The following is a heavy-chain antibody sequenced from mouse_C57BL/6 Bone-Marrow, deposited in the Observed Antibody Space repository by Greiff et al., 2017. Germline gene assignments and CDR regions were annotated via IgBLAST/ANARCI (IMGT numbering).Heavy chain of an antibody. V-gene: IGHV1-55*01. D-gene: IGHD2-3*01. Sequence: VQLQQPGAELVKPGASVKMSCKASGYTFTSYWITWVKQRPGQGLEWIGDIYPGSGSTNYNEKFKSKATLTVDTSSSTAYMQLSSLTSEDSAVYYCAREGLYDGYYLAWFAYWGQGTLGTVSA. CDR3: AREGLYDGYYLAWFAY. J-gene: IGHJ3*01. CDR2: IYPGSGST. CDR1: GYTFTSYW.